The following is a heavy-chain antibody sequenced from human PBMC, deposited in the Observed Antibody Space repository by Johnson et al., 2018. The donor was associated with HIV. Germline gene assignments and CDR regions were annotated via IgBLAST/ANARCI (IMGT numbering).Heavy chain of an antibody. CDR3: AKDGEYSSPGAFDI. CDR1: GFTFSDYE. Sequence: VQLVESGGGLVQPGGSLRLSCAASGFTFSDYELNWVRQAPGKGLQWVSYISSSGYTIYYADSVKGRFTISRDNAKNSLYLQMNSLRAEDTAVYYCAKDGEYSSPGAFDIWGQGTMVTVSS. J-gene: IGHJ3*02. D-gene: IGHD6-6*01. CDR2: ISSSGYTI. V-gene: IGHV3-48*03.